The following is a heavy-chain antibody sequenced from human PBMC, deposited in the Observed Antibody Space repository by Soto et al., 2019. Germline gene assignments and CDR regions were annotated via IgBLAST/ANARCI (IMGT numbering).Heavy chain of an antibody. J-gene: IGHJ4*02. V-gene: IGHV4-39*01. CDR2: SSYTGNT. Sequence: PSETLSLTCTVSGGSISSSSYYWGWIRQPPGKGLEWIGSSSYTGNTYYCPSLKSRVTISVDTSKSQFSLKLSSVTAADTAVYFCARHVAFPYYGSGSFYYFNYWGQGTLVTVSS. D-gene: IGHD3-10*01. CDR1: GGSISSSSYY. CDR3: ARHVAFPYYGSGSFYYFNY.